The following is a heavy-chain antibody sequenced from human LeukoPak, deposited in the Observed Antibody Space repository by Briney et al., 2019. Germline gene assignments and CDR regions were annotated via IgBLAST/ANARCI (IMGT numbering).Heavy chain of an antibody. Sequence: SETLSLTCTVSGGSIGSGGYYWSWVRQHPGEGLEWIGVIFYSGSTYYTPSLKSRVTISVDTSKNQLSLKMRSVTAADTAVYYCARDRRFGSGSYRWNAFDIWGQGTMVTVSS. D-gene: IGHD3-10*01. CDR1: GGSIGSGGYY. V-gene: IGHV4-31*03. J-gene: IGHJ3*02. CDR2: IFYSGST. CDR3: ARDRRFGSGSYRWNAFDI.